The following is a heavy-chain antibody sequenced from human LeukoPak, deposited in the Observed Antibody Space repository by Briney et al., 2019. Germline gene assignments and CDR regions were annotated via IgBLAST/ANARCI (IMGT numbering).Heavy chain of an antibody. Sequence: GGSLRLSCTASGFTFGDYAMSWFRQAPGKGLEWVSYISSSGTAMFYTDSVKGRFTISRDNAKNSLFLQMNSLRVEDTAVYYCARESNWSFDNWGQGTLVAVSS. CDR2: ISSSGTAM. CDR3: ARESNWSFDN. J-gene: IGHJ4*02. V-gene: IGHV3-11*01. CDR1: GFTFGDYA. D-gene: IGHD6-13*01.